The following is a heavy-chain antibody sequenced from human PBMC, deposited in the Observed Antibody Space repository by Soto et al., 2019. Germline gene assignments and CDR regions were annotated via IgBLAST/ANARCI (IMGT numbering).Heavy chain of an antibody. Sequence: PSETLSLTCTVSGGSISSYYWSWIRQPPGKGLEWIGYIYYSGSTNYNPSLKSRVTISVDTSKNQFSLKLSSVTAADTAAYYGARVQLVHKGIDYWGQGTLVTVSS. CDR2: IYYSGST. CDR3: ARVQLVHKGIDY. D-gene: IGHD1-1*01. CDR1: GGSISSYY. J-gene: IGHJ4*02. V-gene: IGHV4-59*01.